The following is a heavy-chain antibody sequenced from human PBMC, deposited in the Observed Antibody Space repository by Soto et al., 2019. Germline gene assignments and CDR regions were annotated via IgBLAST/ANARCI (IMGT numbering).Heavy chain of an antibody. D-gene: IGHD4-4*01. CDR3: AKGKSNYEVAYFAY. CDR1: GITFSSYA. J-gene: IGHJ4*02. Sequence: EVQLLESGGGLVQPGGSLRLSCVVSGITFSSYAMSWVRQAPGQGLQWVSGLSGSGERAYYGDSVKGRFTISRDNSKKTLYLQMNSLRADDTAVYYCAKGKSNYEVAYFAYWGQGTLVTVSS. CDR2: LSGSGERA. V-gene: IGHV3-23*01.